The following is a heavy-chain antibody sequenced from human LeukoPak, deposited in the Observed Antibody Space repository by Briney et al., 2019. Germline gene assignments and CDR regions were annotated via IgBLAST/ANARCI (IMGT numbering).Heavy chain of an antibody. CDR3: ASQGGLLWFGELSGGMDV. CDR2: ISYDGSNK. CDR1: GFTFSSYA. Sequence: GRSLRLSCAASGFTFSSYAMHWVRQAPGKGLEWVAVISYDGSNKYYADSVKGRFTISRDNSKNTLYLQMNSLRAEDTAVYYCASQGGLLWFGELSGGMDVWGQGTTVTVSS. J-gene: IGHJ6*02. D-gene: IGHD3-10*01. V-gene: IGHV3-30-3*01.